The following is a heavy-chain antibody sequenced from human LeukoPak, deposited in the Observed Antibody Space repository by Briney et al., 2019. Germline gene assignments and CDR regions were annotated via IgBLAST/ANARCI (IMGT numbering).Heavy chain of an antibody. Sequence: ASVKVSCKASGYTFTGYYMHRVRQAPGQGLEWMGWINPNSGGTNYAQKFQGRVTMTRDTSISTAYMELSRLRSDDTAVYYCARGNGDQYYFDYWGQGTLVTVSS. V-gene: IGHV1-2*02. D-gene: IGHD2-21*02. J-gene: IGHJ4*02. CDR2: INPNSGGT. CDR3: ARGNGDQYYFDY. CDR1: GYTFTGYY.